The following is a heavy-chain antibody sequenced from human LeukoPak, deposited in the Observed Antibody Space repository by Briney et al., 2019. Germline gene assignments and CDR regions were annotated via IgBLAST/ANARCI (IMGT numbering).Heavy chain of an antibody. J-gene: IGHJ4*02. CDR2: IYHSGST. Sequence: PSQTLSLTCAVPGXSXXSGGXXXSXXRQPPGKGLEWIGYIYHSGSTYYDXSLKSRVTISVDRSKNQFSLKLSSVTAADTAVYYCARVWGNCSGGSCHFDYWGQGTLVTVSS. D-gene: IGHD2-15*01. CDR3: ARVWGNCSGGSCHFDY. V-gene: IGHV4-30-2*01. CDR1: GXSXXSGGXX.